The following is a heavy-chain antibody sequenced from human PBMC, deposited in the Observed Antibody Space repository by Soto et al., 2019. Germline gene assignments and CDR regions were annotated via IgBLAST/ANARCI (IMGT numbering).Heavy chain of an antibody. CDR1: GGSFSGYY. Sequence: SETLSLTCAVYGGSFSGYYWSWIRQPPGKGLEWIGEINHSGSTNYNPSLKSRVTISVDTSKNQFSLKLSSVTAADTAVYYCARVPHIVVVPAARMTNWFDPWGQGTLVTVSS. V-gene: IGHV4-34*01. CDR2: INHSGST. D-gene: IGHD2-2*01. J-gene: IGHJ5*02. CDR3: ARVPHIVVVPAARMTNWFDP.